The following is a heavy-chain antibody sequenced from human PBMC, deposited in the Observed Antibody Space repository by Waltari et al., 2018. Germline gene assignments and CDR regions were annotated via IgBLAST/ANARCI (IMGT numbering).Heavy chain of an antibody. CDR3: AREMAKMGDRWFDP. D-gene: IGHD3-16*01. J-gene: IGHJ5*02. CDR2: IIPIFGTA. Sequence: QVQLVQSGAAVKKPGASVKVSCKASGGTFGSYAISWVRQAPGQGLEWMGGIIPIFGTANYAQKFQGRVTITTDESTSTAYMELSSLRSEDTAVYYCAREMAKMGDRWFDPWGQGTLVTVSS. CDR1: GGTFGSYA. V-gene: IGHV1-69*05.